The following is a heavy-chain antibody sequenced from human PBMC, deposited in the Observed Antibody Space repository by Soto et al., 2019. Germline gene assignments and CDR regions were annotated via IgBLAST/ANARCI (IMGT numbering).Heavy chain of an antibody. Sequence: KESGPTLVKPTQTLTLTCTFSGFSLTTSGVGVGWVRQPPGQALEWLALIYGVDDKRYSPSLKSRLTITGDTSKNQVVLTMTNMDPVDTATYYCAHSHYYGSGNLGVDVWGQGTTVTVSS. D-gene: IGHD3-10*01. CDR2: IYGVDDK. CDR1: GFSLTTSGVG. J-gene: IGHJ6*02. V-gene: IGHV2-5*02. CDR3: AHSHYYGSGNLGVDV.